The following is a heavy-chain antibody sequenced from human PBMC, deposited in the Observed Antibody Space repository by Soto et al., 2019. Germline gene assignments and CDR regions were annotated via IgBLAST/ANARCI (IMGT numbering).Heavy chain of an antibody. Sequence: PSETLSLTCTVSGGSISSYYWSWIRRPPGKGLEWIGYIYNSGSTHSNPSLQSRVTTSVDTSKNQFSLKLSSVTAADTGIYYCARARITMVREVIKYNMDVWGQGTTVTVSS. CDR3: ARARITMVREVIKYNMDV. CDR1: GGSISSYY. J-gene: IGHJ6*02. CDR2: IYNSGST. V-gene: IGHV4-59*01. D-gene: IGHD3-10*01.